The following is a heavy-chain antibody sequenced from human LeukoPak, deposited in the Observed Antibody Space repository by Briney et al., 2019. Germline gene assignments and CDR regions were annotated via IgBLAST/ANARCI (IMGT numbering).Heavy chain of an antibody. CDR1: GGSISSYY. V-gene: IGHV4-34*01. Sequence: PSETLSLTCTVSGGSISSYYWSWIRQPPGKGLEWIGEINHSGSTNYNPSLKSRVTISVDTSKNQFSLKLSSVTAADTAVYYCARRTVTKKNDYWGQGTLVTVSS. J-gene: IGHJ4*02. D-gene: IGHD4-11*01. CDR3: ARRTVTKKNDY. CDR2: INHSGST.